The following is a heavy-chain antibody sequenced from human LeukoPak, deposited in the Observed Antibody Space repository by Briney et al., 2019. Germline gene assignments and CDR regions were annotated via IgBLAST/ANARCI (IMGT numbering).Heavy chain of an antibody. J-gene: IGHJ5*02. CDR3: AKGGSFSGSYYINWFDP. CDR1: GFTFSSYW. D-gene: IGHD3-10*01. Sequence: GGSLRLSCAASGFTFSSYWMHWVRQAPGKWLVWVSRINSDGSTTSYADSVKGRFTISRDNSKNTLYLQMNSLRAEDTAVYYCAKGGSFSGSYYINWFDPWGQGALVTVSS. V-gene: IGHV3-74*01. CDR2: INSDGSTT.